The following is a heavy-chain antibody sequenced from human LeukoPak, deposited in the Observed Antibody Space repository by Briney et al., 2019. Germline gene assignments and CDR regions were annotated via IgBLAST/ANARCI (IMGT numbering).Heavy chain of an antibody. J-gene: IGHJ4*02. D-gene: IGHD6-13*01. V-gene: IGHV3-7*03. CDR2: IAAGGNDK. CDR3: ARGGSWYTDY. CDR1: GFTFRKYW. Sequence: PGGSLRLSCVASGFTFRKYWMAWVRQAPGQGLEWVATIAAGGNDKDYEDSVKGRFTISRDNAKNSLYLQMNSLRVEDTAVYYCARGGSWYTDYWGQGTLVTVSS.